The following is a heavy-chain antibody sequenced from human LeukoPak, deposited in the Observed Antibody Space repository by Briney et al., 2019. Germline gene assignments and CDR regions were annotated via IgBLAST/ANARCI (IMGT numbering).Heavy chain of an antibody. Sequence: PGGSLRLSCAASGFSFRSYWMSWVRQAPGKGLEWVGRIKSKTDGGTTDYAAPVKGRFTISRDDSKNTLFLQMNSLRAEDTAVYYCVRGVGGDSRFDPWGQGTLVTVSS. D-gene: IGHD1-26*01. J-gene: IGHJ5*02. CDR3: VRGVGGDSRFDP. CDR1: GFSFRSYW. CDR2: IKSKTDGGTT. V-gene: IGHV3-15*05.